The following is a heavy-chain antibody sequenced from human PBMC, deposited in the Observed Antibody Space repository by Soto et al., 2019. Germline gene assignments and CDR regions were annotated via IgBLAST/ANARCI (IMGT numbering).Heavy chain of an antibody. V-gene: IGHV3-23*01. CDR1: GFTFSTYA. D-gene: IGHD2-15*01. J-gene: IGHJ6*02. CDR2: VSASGLNT. CDR3: AKEGNPLNIVVVVAANSMDV. Sequence: PGGSLILSWAASGFTFSTYAMAWVRQAPGKGLEWVSGVSASGLNTDYADPVKGRFYISRDNSKYTVSLQMNSLRAEDTAVYYCAKEGNPLNIVVVVAANSMDVWGQGTTVTVSS.